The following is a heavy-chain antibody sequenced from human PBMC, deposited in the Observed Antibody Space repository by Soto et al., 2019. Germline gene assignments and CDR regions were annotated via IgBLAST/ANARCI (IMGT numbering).Heavy chain of an antibody. V-gene: IGHV3-23*01. CDR2: ISGSGGST. Sequence: GGSLRLSCAASGFTFSSYAMSWVRQAPGKGLEWVSAISGSGGSTYYADSVKGRFTISRDNSKNTLYLQMNSLRAEDTAVYYCAKEWAGILEYSSSFDYWGQGTLVTVSS. CDR3: AKEWAGILEYSSSFDY. J-gene: IGHJ4*02. D-gene: IGHD6-6*01. CDR1: GFTFSSYA.